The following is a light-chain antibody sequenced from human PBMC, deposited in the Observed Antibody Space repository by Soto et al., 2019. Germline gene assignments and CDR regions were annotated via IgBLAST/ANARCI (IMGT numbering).Light chain of an antibody. CDR1: QSISNY. CDR3: LQDYNFPLT. V-gene: IGKV1-6*01. CDR2: AAS. Sequence: QVSLSPSSLSASLGDRVSLTCRATQSISNYLDWYQQKPGKAPNLLIYAASSLQSGVPSTFSGSGSGTDFTLTIGSLQPEDFATYYCLQDYNFPLTFGGGTKVDIK. J-gene: IGKJ4*01.